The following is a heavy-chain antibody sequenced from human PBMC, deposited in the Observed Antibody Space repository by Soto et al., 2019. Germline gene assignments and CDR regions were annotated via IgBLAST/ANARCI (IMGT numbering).Heavy chain of an antibody. D-gene: IGHD3-22*01. V-gene: IGHV4-59*01. CDR3: ALRSMAVVPEY. CDR2: LYYGRSA. Sequence: QVQLQESGPGLVKPSATLSLTCAVSGDSISSYYCMCIRQPPGKGLESIGYLYYGRSANYNPSLKSRVTLSGDTATNQCSLTLSSMTAADTAVYYCALRSMAVVPEYWGQGTLVTVSS. J-gene: IGHJ4*02. CDR1: GDSISSYY.